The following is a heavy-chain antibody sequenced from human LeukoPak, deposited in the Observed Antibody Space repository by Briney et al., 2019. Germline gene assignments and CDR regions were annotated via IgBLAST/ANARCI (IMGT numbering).Heavy chain of an antibody. J-gene: IGHJ4*02. CDR1: GYSFTSGHY. CDR2: IYHSGST. Sequence: SETLSLTCSVSGYSFTSGHYWGWIRQPPGKGLEWIGSIYHSGSTYYNPSLKSRVTISVDTSKNQFSLKLSSVTAADTAVYYCARVEALPGEYWGQGTLVTVSS. V-gene: IGHV4-38-2*02. CDR3: ARVEALPGEY. D-gene: IGHD3-10*01.